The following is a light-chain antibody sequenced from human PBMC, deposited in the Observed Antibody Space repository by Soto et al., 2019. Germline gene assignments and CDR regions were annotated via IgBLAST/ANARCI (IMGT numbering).Light chain of an antibody. CDR2: GAS. Sequence: VVLTQSPGTLSVSPGERATLSCRASQSVSTTYLAWYQQKPGQAPRLLIFGASSRAIGIPDRFSGSGSGTDFTLTISSLEPEDFAVYYCQQRSNWPLTFGGGTKVEIK. CDR1: QSVSTTY. V-gene: IGKV3D-20*02. J-gene: IGKJ4*01. CDR3: QQRSNWPLT.